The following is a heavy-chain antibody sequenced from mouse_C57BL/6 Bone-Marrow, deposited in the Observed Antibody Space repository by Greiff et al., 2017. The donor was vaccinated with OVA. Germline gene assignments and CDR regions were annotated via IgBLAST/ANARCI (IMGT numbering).Heavy chain of an antibody. CDR2: IDPSDSYT. CDR1: GFTFTSYW. Sequence: QVQLQQPGAELVKPGASVKLSCTASGFTFTSYWMQWVKQRPGQGLEWIGEIDPSDSYTKYTQKFKGKATLTVDTSSSTAYMQLSSLTSEDSAVYNCARPWDVAWFAYWGRGTLVTVSA. J-gene: IGHJ3*01. D-gene: IGHD4-1*01. CDR3: ARPWDVAWFAY. V-gene: IGHV1-50*01.